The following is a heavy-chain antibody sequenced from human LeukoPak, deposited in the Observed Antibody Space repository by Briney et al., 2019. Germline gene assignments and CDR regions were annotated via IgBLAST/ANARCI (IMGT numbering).Heavy chain of an antibody. V-gene: IGHV3-21*01. CDR1: GFTFSNYG. D-gene: IGHD3-22*01. CDR2: ISSSSYV. J-gene: IGHJ6*04. Sequence: PGGSLRLSCAASGFTFSNYGMNWVRQAPGKGLEWVSSISSSSYVYYADSVKGRFTISRDNAKNSLYLQMNSLRAEDTAVYYCASDGIVVSGMDVWGKGTTVTVSS. CDR3: ASDGIVVSGMDV.